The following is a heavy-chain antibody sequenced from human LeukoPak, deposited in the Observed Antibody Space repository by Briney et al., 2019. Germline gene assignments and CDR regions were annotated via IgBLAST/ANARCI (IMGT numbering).Heavy chain of an antibody. D-gene: IGHD2-8*01. J-gene: IGHJ4*01. CDR1: GYIFSDHY. CDR3: ARGGTRLVLIGNFFDL. CDR2: INPNGGI. V-gene: IGHV1-2*02. Sequence: GASVKVSCKASGYIFSDHYIYWMRQAPGRGLEWMGWINPNGGIDIHQSFQGRVTMTSDPSVNTAYLELRGLTVDDTAVYYCARGGTRLVLIGNFFDLWGQGTLVTVSS.